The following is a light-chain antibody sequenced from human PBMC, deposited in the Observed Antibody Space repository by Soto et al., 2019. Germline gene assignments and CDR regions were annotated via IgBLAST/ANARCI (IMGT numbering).Light chain of an antibody. Sequence: QSALTQPASVSGSPGQSITISCTGTSSDVGGYNYVSWYQQHPGKAPQLMIYDVSNRPSGVSNRFSGSKSGNTASLTISGLQAEDEADYYCSSYTSSSTLGVFGGGTQLTVL. J-gene: IGLJ2*01. V-gene: IGLV2-14*01. CDR1: SSDVGGYNY. CDR2: DVS. CDR3: SSYTSSSTLGV.